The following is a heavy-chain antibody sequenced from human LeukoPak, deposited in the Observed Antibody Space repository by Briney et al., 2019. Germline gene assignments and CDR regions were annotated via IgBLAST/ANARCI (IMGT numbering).Heavy chain of an antibody. CDR1: GGSISSYY. D-gene: IGHD4-11*01. V-gene: IGHV4-4*07. Sequence: SETLSLTCTVSGGSISSYYWSWIRQPAGKGLEWIGRIYTSGSTNYNPSLKSRVTMSVDTSKNQFSLKLSSVTAADTAVYYCARDSATVTTGGDYFDYWGQGTLVTVSS. CDR3: ARDSATVTTGGDYFDY. J-gene: IGHJ4*02. CDR2: IYTSGST.